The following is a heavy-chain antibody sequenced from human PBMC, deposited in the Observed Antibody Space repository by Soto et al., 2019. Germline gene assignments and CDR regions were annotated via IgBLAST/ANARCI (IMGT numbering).Heavy chain of an antibody. CDR2: ISSSSSTI. CDR3: ASSHKYCSSTSCYYFDY. Sequence: GGSLRLSCAASGFTFSSYSMNWVRQAPGKGLEWVSYISSSSSTIYYADSVKGRFTISRDNAKNSLYLQMNSLRAEDTAVYYCASSHKYCSSTSCYYFDYWGQGTLVTVSS. J-gene: IGHJ4*02. D-gene: IGHD2-2*01. CDR1: GFTFSSYS. V-gene: IGHV3-48*01.